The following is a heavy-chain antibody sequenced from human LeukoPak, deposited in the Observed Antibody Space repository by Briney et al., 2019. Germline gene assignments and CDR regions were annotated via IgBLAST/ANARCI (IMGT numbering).Heavy chain of an antibody. CDR1: GGTFSSYA. D-gene: IGHD6-6*01. CDR3: ARDEQLASNWFDP. CDR2: ISAYNGNT. V-gene: IGHV1-18*01. Sequence: ASVKVSCKASGGTFSSYAISWVRQAPGQGLEWMGWISAYNGNTNYAQKLQGRVTMTTDTSTSTAYMELRSLRSDDTAVYYCARDEQLASNWFDPWGQGTLVTVSS. J-gene: IGHJ5*02.